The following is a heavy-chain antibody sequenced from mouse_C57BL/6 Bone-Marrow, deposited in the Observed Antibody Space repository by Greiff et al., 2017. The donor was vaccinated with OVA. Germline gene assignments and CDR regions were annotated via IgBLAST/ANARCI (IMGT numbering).Heavy chain of an antibody. V-gene: IGHV1-39*01. Sequence: EVKLQESGPELVKPGASVKISCKASGYSFTDYNMNWVKQSNGKSLEWIGVINPNYGTTSYNQKFKGKATLTVDQSSSTAYMQLNSLTSEDSAVYYCARSGGLRRGYAMDYWGQGTSVTVSS. CDR2: INPNYGTT. CDR3: ARSGGLRRGYAMDY. J-gene: IGHJ4*01. D-gene: IGHD2-4*01. CDR1: GYSFTDYN.